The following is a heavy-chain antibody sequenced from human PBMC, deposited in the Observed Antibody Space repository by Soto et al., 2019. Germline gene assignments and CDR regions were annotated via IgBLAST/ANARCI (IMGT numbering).Heavy chain of an antibody. J-gene: IGHJ6*02. CDR1: GFTFSSYS. CDR2: ISSSSSTI. V-gene: IGHV3-48*02. Sequence: GGSLRLSCAASGFTFSSYSMNWVRQAPGKGLEWVSYISSSSSTIYYADSVKGRLTISRDNAKNSLYLQMNSLRDEDTAVYYCARPPYSSSSENYYYGMDVWGQGTTVTVSS. D-gene: IGHD6-6*01. CDR3: ARPPYSSSSENYYYGMDV.